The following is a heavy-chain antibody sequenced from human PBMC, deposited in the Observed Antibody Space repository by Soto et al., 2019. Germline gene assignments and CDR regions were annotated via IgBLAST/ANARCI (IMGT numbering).Heavy chain of an antibody. J-gene: IGHJ5*02. Sequence: AASVKVSCKASGYTFTSYAMHWVRQAPGQRLEWMGWINAGNGNTKYSQKFQGRVTITRDISASTAYMELSSLRSEDTAVYYCARGGYSYGSVSNWFDPWGQGTLVTVSS. V-gene: IGHV1-3*01. CDR1: GYTFTSYA. D-gene: IGHD5-18*01. CDR2: INAGNGNT. CDR3: ARGGYSYGSVSNWFDP.